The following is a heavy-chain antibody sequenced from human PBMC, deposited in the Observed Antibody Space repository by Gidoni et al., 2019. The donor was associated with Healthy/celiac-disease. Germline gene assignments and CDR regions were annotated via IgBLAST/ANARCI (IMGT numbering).Heavy chain of an antibody. CDR3: ARDVVGFDY. Sequence: KGLEWVANIKQDGSEKNYVDSVKGRFTISRDNAKNSLYLQMNSLRAEDTAVYCCARDVVGFDYWGQGTLVTVSS. J-gene: IGHJ4*02. CDR2: IKQDGSEK. V-gene: IGHV3-7*03. D-gene: IGHD2-15*01.